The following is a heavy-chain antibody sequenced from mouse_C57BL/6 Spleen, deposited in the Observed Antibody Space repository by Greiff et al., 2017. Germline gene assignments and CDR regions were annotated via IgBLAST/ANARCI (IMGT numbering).Heavy chain of an antibody. Sequence: EVHLVESGGGLVKPGGSLKLSCAASGFTFSDYGMHWVRQAPEKGLEWVAYISSGSSTIYYADTVKGRFTISRDNAKNTLFLQMTSLRSEDTAMFYCARGTSTGSSYGGYFDVWGTGTTVTVSS. D-gene: IGHD1-1*01. CDR2: ISSGSSTI. J-gene: IGHJ1*03. CDR1: GFTFSDYG. CDR3: ARGTSTGSSYGGYFDV. V-gene: IGHV5-17*01.